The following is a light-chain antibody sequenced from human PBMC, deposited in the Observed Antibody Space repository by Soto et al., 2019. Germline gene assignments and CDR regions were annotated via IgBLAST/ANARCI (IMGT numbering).Light chain of an antibody. CDR3: TSYASGSSHVV. Sequence: QSALTQPASVSGSPGQSITLSCTGTSSDIGGYDYVSWYQRHPGKAPKLIIYDVNNRPSGVSNRFSGSKSGNTASLTISGFQAEDEADYDGTSYASGSSHVVFGGGTKLTVL. J-gene: IGLJ2*01. CDR1: SSDIGGYDY. V-gene: IGLV2-14*01. CDR2: DVN.